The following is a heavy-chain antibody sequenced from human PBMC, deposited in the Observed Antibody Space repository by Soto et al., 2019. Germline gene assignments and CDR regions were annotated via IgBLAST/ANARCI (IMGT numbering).Heavy chain of an antibody. CDR3: AKDYSKRYYYYYGMDV. J-gene: IGHJ6*02. V-gene: IGHV3-33*06. Sequence: GVLRLSCAASGFTFSSYGMHWVRQAPGKGLEWVAVIWYDGSNKYYADSVKGRFTISRDNSKNTLYLQMNSLRAEDTAVYYCAKDYSKRYYYYYGMDVWGQGTTVTVSS. CDR2: IWYDGSNK. CDR1: GFTFSSYG. D-gene: IGHD4-4*01.